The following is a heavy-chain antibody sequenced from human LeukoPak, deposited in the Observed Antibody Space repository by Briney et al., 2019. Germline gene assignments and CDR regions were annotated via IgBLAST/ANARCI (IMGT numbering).Heavy chain of an antibody. CDR3: AREAAYVYYYGMDV. CDR1: GFTFSSYA. D-gene: IGHD3-16*01. Sequence: GGSLRLSCAASGFTFSSYAMHWVRQAPGKGLEWVAVISYDGSNKYYADSVKGRFTISRDNSKNTLYLQMNSPRAEDTAVYYCAREAAYVYYYGMDVWGQGTTVTVSS. V-gene: IGHV3-30*04. CDR2: ISYDGSNK. J-gene: IGHJ6*02.